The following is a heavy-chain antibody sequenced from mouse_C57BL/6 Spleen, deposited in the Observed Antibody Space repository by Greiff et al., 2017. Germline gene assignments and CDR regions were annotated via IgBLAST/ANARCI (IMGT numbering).Heavy chain of an antibody. D-gene: IGHD2-4*01. V-gene: IGHV3-8*01. CDR1: GYSITSDY. J-gene: IGHJ1*03. CDR2: ISYSGST. Sequence: EVQLVESGPGLAKPSQTLSLTCSVTGYSITSDYWNWIRKFPGNKLEYMGYISYSGSTYYNPSLKSRISITRDTSKNQYYLQLNSVTTEDTATYYCARSSIYYDYDEWYFDVWGTGTTVTVSS. CDR3: ARSSIYYDYDEWYFDV.